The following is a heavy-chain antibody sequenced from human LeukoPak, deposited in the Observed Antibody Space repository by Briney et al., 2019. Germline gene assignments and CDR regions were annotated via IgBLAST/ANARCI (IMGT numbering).Heavy chain of an antibody. J-gene: IGHJ3*02. CDR1: GFTFSSYE. CDR3: ARGYGDAFDI. D-gene: IGHD3-16*01. V-gene: IGHV4-39*07. CDR2: IYYSGST. Sequence: GALRLSCAASGFTFSSYEMNWVRQAPGKGLEWIGSIYYSGSTYYNPSLKSRVTISVDTSKNQFSLKLSSVTAADTAVYYCARGYGDAFDIWGRGTMVTVSS.